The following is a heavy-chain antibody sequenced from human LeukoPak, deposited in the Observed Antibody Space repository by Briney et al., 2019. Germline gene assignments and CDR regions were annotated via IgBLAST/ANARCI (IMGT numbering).Heavy chain of an antibody. D-gene: IGHD2/OR15-2a*01. CDR3: ARGNRGDY. J-gene: IGHJ4*02. CDR2: ISSSGGTI. V-gene: IGHV3-48*02. CDR1: GFTFSSNN. Sequence: PGGSLRLSCAASGFTFSSNNMNWVRQAPGKGLECVSYISSSGGTIYYADSVKGRFTISRDNAKNSLYLQMNSLRDEDTAVYYCARGNRGDYWGQGTLVTVSS.